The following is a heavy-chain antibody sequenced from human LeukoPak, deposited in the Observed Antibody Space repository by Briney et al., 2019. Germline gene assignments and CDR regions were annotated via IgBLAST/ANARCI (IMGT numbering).Heavy chain of an antibody. Sequence: GGSLRLSCAASGFTFSSYSMNWVRQAPGKGLEWVSCISSSSSYIYYADSVKGRFTISRDNAKNSLNLQMNSLRAEDTAVYYCAELGITMIGGVWGKGTTVTISS. J-gene: IGHJ6*04. D-gene: IGHD3-10*02. V-gene: IGHV3-21*01. CDR2: ISSSSSYI. CDR1: GFTFSSYS. CDR3: AELGITMIGGV.